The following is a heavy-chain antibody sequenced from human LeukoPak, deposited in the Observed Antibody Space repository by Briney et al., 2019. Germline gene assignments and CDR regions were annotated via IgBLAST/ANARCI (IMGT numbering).Heavy chain of an antibody. J-gene: IGHJ4*02. CDR2: IYDSGST. D-gene: IGHD3-10*01. CDR1: GGSISGHC. Sequence: SETLSLTCTVSGGSISGHCWAWIRQPPGKGLESIGYIYDSGSTKYNPSLKSRVTISVDTSKNQFSLNLSSVTAADTAMYYCARVRGQGWEKTYYFDYWGQGTLVIVSS. V-gene: IGHV4-59*11. CDR3: ARVRGQGWEKTYYFDY.